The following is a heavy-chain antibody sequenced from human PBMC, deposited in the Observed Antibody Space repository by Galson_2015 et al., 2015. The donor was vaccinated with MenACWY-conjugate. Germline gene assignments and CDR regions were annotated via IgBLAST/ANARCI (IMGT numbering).Heavy chain of an antibody. J-gene: IGHJ6*03. CDR3: TTHKPDSWGGLLFHFYMDV. Sequence: SLRLSCAGSVFTFSNAYMSWVRQAPGKGLEWVGRIKSQTDGGKIDYAAPVKGRFTISRDDSKNTLYLQMNSLKIEDTAVYYCTTHKPDSWGGLLFHFYMDVWGKGTTVTVSS. CDR2: IKSQTDGGKI. D-gene: IGHD2-21*01. CDR1: VFTFSNAY. V-gene: IGHV3-15*01.